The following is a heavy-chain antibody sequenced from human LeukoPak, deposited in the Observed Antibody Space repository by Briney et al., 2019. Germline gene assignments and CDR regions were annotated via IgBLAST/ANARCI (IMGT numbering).Heavy chain of an antibody. D-gene: IGHD1-26*01. J-gene: IGHJ4*02. CDR1: GFTFSSYW. CDR2: IKTDGSST. Sequence: GGSLRLSCAASGFTFSSYWMHWVRQAPGKGLVWVSRIKTDGSSTTYADSVKGRFTISRDNSKNTLYLQMNSLRAEDTAVYYCASGGPKWELLNYFDYWSQGTLVTVSS. V-gene: IGHV3-74*01. CDR3: ASGGPKWELLNYFDY.